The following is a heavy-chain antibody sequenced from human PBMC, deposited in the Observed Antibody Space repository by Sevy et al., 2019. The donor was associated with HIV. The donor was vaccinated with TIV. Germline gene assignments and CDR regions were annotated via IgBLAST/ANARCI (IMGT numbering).Heavy chain of an antibody. D-gene: IGHD3-3*01. CDR3: ATSVRFLEWLQTSGCVY. J-gene: IGHJ4*02. Sequence: ASVKVSCKVSGYTLTELSMHWVRQAPGKGLEWMGGFDPEDGETIYAQKFQGRVTMTEDTSTDTAYMELSSLRAEDTAVYYCATSVRFLEWLQTSGCVYWGQGTLVTVSS. V-gene: IGHV1-24*01. CDR1: GYTLTELS. CDR2: FDPEDGET.